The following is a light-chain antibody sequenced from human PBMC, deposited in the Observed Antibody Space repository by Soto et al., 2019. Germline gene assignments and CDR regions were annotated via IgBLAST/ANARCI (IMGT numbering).Light chain of an antibody. CDR3: CSYAGSDTPLYV. CDR2: DVS. CDR1: SSDVGGYNY. Sequence: QSALTQPRSVSGSPGQSVTISCTGTSSDVGGYNYVSWYQQHPGKAPKLMMYDVSKRPSGVPDRFSGSKSGNTASLTISGLQAEDEADYYCCSYAGSDTPLYVFGTGTKLTVL. J-gene: IGLJ1*01. V-gene: IGLV2-11*01.